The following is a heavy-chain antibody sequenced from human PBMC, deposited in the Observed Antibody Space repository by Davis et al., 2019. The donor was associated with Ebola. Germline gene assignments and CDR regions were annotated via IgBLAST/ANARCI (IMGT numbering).Heavy chain of an antibody. V-gene: IGHV5-51*01. CDR3: ARMEDDYGTYYHYAMDV. CDR2: VYSGDSDA. Sequence: GESLKISCKGSVYSFTGHWIGWVRQMPGKGLEWMGFVYSGDSDARYSPSFQGQVTFSVDKSISTAYLQWSSLRASDTAIYFCARMEDDYGTYYHYAMDVWGQGTTVTVSS. D-gene: IGHD4-17*01. J-gene: IGHJ6*02. CDR1: VYSFTGHW.